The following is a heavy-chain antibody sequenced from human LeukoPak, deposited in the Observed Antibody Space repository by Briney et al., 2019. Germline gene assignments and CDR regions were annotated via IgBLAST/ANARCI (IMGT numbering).Heavy chain of an antibody. CDR2: IYPGDSDS. CDR3: TSRSGVGAIDAFDV. V-gene: IGHV5-51*01. CDR1: GYSFTTYW. D-gene: IGHD1-26*01. J-gene: IGHJ3*01. Sequence: GESLKISCKGSGYSFTTYWIGWVRQMPGKGLEWMGIIYPGDSDSRYSPSFQGQVTISADRSITTAYLQWSSLKASDTAMYYCTSRSGVGAIDAFDVWGQGTVVTVSS.